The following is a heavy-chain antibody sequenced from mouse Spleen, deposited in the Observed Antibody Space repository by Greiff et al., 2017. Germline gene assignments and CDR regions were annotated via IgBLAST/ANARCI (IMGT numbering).Heavy chain of an antibody. V-gene: IGHV3-6*01. J-gene: IGHJ4*01. CDR2: ISYDGSN. CDR1: GYSITSGYY. Sequence: VQLQQSGPGLVKPSQSLSLTCSVTGYSITSGYYWXXIRQFPGNKLEWMGYISYDGSNNYNPSLENRISITRDTSKNQFFLKLNSVTTEDTATYYCARNYDGDRWDYWGQGTSVTVSS. D-gene: IGHD2-3*01. CDR3: ARNYDGDRWDY.